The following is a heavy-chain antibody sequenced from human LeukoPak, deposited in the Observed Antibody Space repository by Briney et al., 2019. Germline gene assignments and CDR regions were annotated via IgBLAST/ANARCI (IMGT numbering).Heavy chain of an antibody. D-gene: IGHD6-13*01. CDR2: IKQDGSEK. V-gene: IGHV3-7*01. Sequence: GGSLRLSCAASGFTFSSYWMSWVRQAPGKGLEWVANIKQDGSEKYYVDSVKGRFTISRDNAKNSLYLQMNSLRAEDTAVYYCAREGYSHLVYYFDYWGQGTLVTASS. CDR1: GFTFSSYW. J-gene: IGHJ4*02. CDR3: AREGYSHLVYYFDY.